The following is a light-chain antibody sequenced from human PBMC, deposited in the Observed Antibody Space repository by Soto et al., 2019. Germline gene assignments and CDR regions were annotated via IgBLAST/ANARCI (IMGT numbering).Light chain of an antibody. V-gene: IGKV3-15*01. CDR2: GAS. Sequence: EIVLTQSPGTLSLSPGERATLSCRASQSVTSSYLAWYQQKPGQAPRLLIYGASTRATGIPARFSGSGSGTEFTLTISSLQSEDFALYYCQQYNNWPTWTFGQGAKVDIK. CDR3: QQYNNWPTWT. J-gene: IGKJ1*01. CDR1: QSVTSSY.